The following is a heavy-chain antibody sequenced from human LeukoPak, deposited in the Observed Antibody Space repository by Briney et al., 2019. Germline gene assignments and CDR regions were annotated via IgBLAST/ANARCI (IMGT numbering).Heavy chain of an antibody. CDR2: IYHSGST. J-gene: IGHJ4*02. D-gene: IGHD2-2*02. Sequence: PSETLSLTCTVSGGSISSGGYYWSWIRQPPGKGLEWIGYIYHSGSTYYNPSLKSRVTISVDRSKNQFSLKLSSVTAADTAVYYCARDPHRDIVVVPAALPGDYWGQGTLVTVSS. V-gene: IGHV4-30-2*01. CDR1: GGSISSGGYY. CDR3: ARDPHRDIVVVPAALPGDY.